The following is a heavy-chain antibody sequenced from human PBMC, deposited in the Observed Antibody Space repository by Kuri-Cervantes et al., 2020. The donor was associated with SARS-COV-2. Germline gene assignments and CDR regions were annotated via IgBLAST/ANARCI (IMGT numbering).Heavy chain of an antibody. Sequence: SVKVSCKASGYTFTSYDINWVRQATGQGLEWMGGIIPIFGTANYAQKFQGRVTITADKSTSTAYMELSSLRSEDTAVYYCARTYSTTVTTWDYYYGMDVWGQGTTVTVSS. V-gene: IGHV1-69*06. CDR1: GYTFTSYD. CDR3: ARTYSTTVTTWDYYYGMDV. D-gene: IGHD4-11*01. CDR2: IIPIFGTA. J-gene: IGHJ6*02.